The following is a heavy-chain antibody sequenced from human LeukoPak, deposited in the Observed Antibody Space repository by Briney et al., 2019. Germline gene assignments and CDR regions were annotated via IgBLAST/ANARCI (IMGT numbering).Heavy chain of an antibody. CDR2: ISPDGSTT. Sequence: GGSLRLSCAASGFTFSRYWMHWVRQAPGKGLMWVSRISPDGSTTLYADSVKGRFTISRDNAKNTLYLQMNSLGAEDTAVYYCVRDWYFDLWGRGTRVTVSS. CDR3: VRDWYFDL. CDR1: GFTFSRYW. V-gene: IGHV3-74*03. J-gene: IGHJ2*01.